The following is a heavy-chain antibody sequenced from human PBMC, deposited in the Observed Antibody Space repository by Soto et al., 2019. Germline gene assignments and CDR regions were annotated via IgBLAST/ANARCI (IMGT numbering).Heavy chain of an antibody. D-gene: IGHD4-17*01. J-gene: IGHJ3*02. CDR3: ARGRRPVTTSYHDGFDI. CDR1: GGTFSSYA. V-gene: IGHV1-69*06. Sequence: QVQLVQSGAEVKKPGSSVKVSCKASGGTFSSYALNWVRQAPGQGLEWMGGIIPIFGSVSLAQNFQGRVTLNADKSTSTAYMELSSLRSEDTAVYYCARGRRPVTTSYHDGFDIWGQGTMVSVSS. CDR2: IIPIFGSV.